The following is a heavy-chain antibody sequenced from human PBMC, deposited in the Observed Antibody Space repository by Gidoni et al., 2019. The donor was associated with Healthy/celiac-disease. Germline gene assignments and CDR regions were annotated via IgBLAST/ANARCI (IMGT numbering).Heavy chain of an antibody. V-gene: IGHV3-23*01. CDR1: GFIFSSYV. D-gene: IGHD4-17*01. CDR2: LSNNGRNT. CDR3: AREVYGDYS. J-gene: IGHJ4*02. Sequence: EVQLLESGGGLVQPGVSLRLSCSASGFIFSSYVMTWVRQAPGKGLEWVSGLSNNGRNTYYADSVKGRFTISRDNSKDTVYLQMNSLRAEDTALYYCAREVYGDYSWGQGTLVTVSS.